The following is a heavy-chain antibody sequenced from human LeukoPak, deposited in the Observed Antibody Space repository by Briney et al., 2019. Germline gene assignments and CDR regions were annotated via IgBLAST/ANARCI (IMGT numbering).Heavy chain of an antibody. J-gene: IGHJ4*02. Sequence: SETLSLTCAVSGGSISSGGYSWSWIRQPPGKGLEWIGYIYHSGSTYYNPSLKSRVIISVDRSKNQFSLKLSSVTAADTAVYYCARASTAAGAPPPFDYWGQGTLVTVSS. CDR2: IYHSGST. CDR3: ARASTAAGAPPPFDY. D-gene: IGHD6-13*01. CDR1: GGSISSGGYS. V-gene: IGHV4-30-2*01.